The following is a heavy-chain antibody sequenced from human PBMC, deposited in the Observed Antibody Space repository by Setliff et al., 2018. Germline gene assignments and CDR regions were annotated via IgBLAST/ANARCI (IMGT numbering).Heavy chain of an antibody. Sequence: SETLSLTCNVSGGSMRSHYWNWIRQPPGKGPEWIGYVYSTGTTTYNPSLKSRVTISADTSNNSFSLNLFSVTAADTAVYYCAGRDYSGGDSWGHGTLVTVSS. CDR3: AGRDYSGGDS. D-gene: IGHD4-4*01. J-gene: IGHJ5*01. CDR2: VYSTGTT. CDR1: GGSMRSHY. V-gene: IGHV4-4*08.